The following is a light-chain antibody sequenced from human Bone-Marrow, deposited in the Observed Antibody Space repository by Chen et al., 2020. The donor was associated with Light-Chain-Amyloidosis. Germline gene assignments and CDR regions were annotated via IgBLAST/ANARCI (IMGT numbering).Light chain of an antibody. V-gene: IGLV2-14*01. CDR2: EVT. Sequence: QSALTQPASVSGSPGQSITISCTGTSSDVGADNHVSWYQQHPDKAPKLMIYEVTNRPSWVPARFSGSKSDNTASLTISGLQTEAEADSFCSSYTITNTLVFGSGTRVTVL. CDR1: SSDVGADNH. CDR3: SSYTITNTLV. J-gene: IGLJ1*01.